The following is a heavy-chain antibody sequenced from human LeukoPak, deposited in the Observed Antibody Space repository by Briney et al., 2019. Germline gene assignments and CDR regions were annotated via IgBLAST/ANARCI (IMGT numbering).Heavy chain of an antibody. D-gene: IGHD3-3*01. V-gene: IGHV1-46*01. Sequence: ASVKVSCKASGYTFTSYYLHWVRQAPGQGLEWMGIINPSGGSTSSAQKFQGRVTMTRDTSTSTVYMELSSLRSEDTAVYYCARVLSHFGVVIRGFDYWGQGTLVTVSS. CDR2: INPSGGST. CDR3: ARVLSHFGVVIRGFDY. CDR1: GYTFTSYY. J-gene: IGHJ4*02.